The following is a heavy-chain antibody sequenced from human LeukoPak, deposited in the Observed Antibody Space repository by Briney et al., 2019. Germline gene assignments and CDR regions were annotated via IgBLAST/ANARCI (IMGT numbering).Heavy chain of an antibody. CDR1: GGSFSGYY. CDR3: AAFWPIAAAGTGWFDP. V-gene: IGHV4-34*01. J-gene: IGHJ5*02. Sequence: PSETLSLTCAVYGGSFSGYYWSWIRQPPGKGLEWIGEINHSGSTNYNPSLKSRVTISVDTSKNQFSLKLSSVTAADTAVYYCAAFWPIAAAGTGWFDPWGQGTLVTVSS. D-gene: IGHD6-13*01. CDR2: INHSGST.